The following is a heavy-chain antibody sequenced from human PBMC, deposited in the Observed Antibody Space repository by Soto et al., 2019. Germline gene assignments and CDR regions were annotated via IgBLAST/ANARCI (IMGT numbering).Heavy chain of an antibody. J-gene: IGHJ4*02. CDR3: ARATPTTGTFDY. D-gene: IGHD4-17*01. V-gene: IGHV3-30-3*01. Sequence: PGGSLRLSCAASGFTFSSYAMHWVRQAPGKGLEWVAVISYDGSNKYYADSVKGRFTISRDNSKNTLYLQMNSLRAEDTAVYYCARATPTTGTFDYWGQGILVTVSS. CDR1: GFTFSSYA. CDR2: ISYDGSNK.